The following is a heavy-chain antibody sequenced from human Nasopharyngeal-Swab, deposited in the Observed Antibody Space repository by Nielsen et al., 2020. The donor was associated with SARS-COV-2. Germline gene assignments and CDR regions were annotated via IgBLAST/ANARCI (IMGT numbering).Heavy chain of an antibody. CDR2: SRNKANSYTT. V-gene: IGHV3-72*01. J-gene: IGHJ6*02. D-gene: IGHD6-13*01. CDR3: ARDLSSIWTSGLGV. CDR1: GFTFSSHW. Sequence: GESLKISCAASGFTFSSHWMHWVRQAPGKGLEWVGRSRNKANSYTTEYAASVKGRFTISRDDSKNSLYLQMSSLRTEDTALYYCARDLSSIWTSGLGVWGQGTTVIVSS.